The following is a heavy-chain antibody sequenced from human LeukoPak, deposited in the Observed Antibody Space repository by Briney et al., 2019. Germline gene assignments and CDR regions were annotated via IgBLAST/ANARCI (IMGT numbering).Heavy chain of an antibody. CDR2: ISGSGGST. CDR1: GFTFSSYA. CDR3: AKELSSGYYGYYFDY. J-gene: IGHJ4*02. D-gene: IGHD3-22*01. Sequence: QPGGSLRLSCAASGFTFSSYAMSWVRQAPGKGLEWVSTISGSGGSTNYADSVKGRFTISRDNSKNTLYLQMNSLRAEDTAVYYCAKELSSGYYGYYFDYWGQGTLVTVPS. V-gene: IGHV3-23*01.